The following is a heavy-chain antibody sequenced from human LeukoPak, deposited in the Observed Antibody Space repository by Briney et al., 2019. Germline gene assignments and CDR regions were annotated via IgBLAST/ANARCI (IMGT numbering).Heavy chain of an antibody. J-gene: IGHJ5*02. CDR1: GYTFTGYY. CDR3: ARVIAAAGTKVKRWFDP. CDR2: INPNSGGT. V-gene: IGHV1-2*02. D-gene: IGHD6-13*01. Sequence: ASVKVSCKASGYTFTGYYMHWVRQASGQGLEWMGWINPNSGGTNYAQKFQGRVTMTRDTSISTAYMELSRLRSDDTAVYYCARVIAAAGTKVKRWFDPWGQGTLVTVSS.